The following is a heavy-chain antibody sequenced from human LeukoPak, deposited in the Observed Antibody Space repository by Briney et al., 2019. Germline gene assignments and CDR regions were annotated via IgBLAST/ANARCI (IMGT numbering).Heavy chain of an antibody. Sequence: SETLSLTCTVSGGSIRSDHWSWIRQPPGKGLELIGYIYFSGSTSYNPSLKSRVAISVDSSKTQFSLTLRSVTAADTAVYYCARAHDYGDYKKWFDPWGQGTLVTVSS. CDR3: ARAHDYGDYKKWFDP. V-gene: IGHV4-59*01. J-gene: IGHJ5*02. CDR1: GGSIRSDH. CDR2: IYFSGST. D-gene: IGHD4-17*01.